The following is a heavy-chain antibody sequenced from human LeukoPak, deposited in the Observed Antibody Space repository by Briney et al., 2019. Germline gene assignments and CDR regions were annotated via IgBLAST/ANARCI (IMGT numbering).Heavy chain of an antibody. CDR3: ARYSGYSYDFDC. CDR1: GGSFSGYY. D-gene: IGHD5-18*01. V-gene: IGHV4-34*01. J-gene: IGHJ4*02. Sequence: PSETLSLTCAVYGGSFSGYYWSWIRQPPGKGLEWIGEINHSGSTNYKPSLRSRVNISVDTSKNQFSLKLSSVTAADTAVYYCARYSGYSYDFDCWGQGTLVTVSS. CDR2: INHSGST.